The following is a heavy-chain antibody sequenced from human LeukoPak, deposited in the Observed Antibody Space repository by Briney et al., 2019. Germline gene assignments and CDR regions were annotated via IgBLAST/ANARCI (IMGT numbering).Heavy chain of an antibody. CDR1: RFTFNNYW. CDR3: ARGGRGAFDY. D-gene: IGHD3-16*01. J-gene: IGHJ4*02. V-gene: IGHV3-74*01. CDR2: INSDGSST. Sequence: GGSLRLFCAASRFTFNNYWMNWVRQAPGKGLVWVSRINSDGSSTDYADSVKGRFTISRDNAKDTLYLQMNSLRVEDTAVYYCARGGRGAFDYWAQGILITVSS.